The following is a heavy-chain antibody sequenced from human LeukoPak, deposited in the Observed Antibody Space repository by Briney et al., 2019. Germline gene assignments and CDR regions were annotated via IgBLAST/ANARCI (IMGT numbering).Heavy chain of an antibody. D-gene: IGHD4-17*01. J-gene: IGHJ6*03. V-gene: IGHV4-34*01. CDR2: INHSGST. CDR1: GGSFSGYY. Sequence: SETLSLTCAVYGGSFSGYYWSWIRQPPGKGVEWIGEINHSGSTNYNPSLKSRVTISVDTSKNQFSLKLSSVTAADTAVYYCARGYGDYVRYYMDVWGKGTTVTVSS. CDR3: ARGYGDYVRYYMDV.